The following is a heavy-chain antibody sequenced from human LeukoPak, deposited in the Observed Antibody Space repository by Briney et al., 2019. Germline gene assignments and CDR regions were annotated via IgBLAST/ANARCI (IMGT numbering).Heavy chain of an antibody. CDR3: ARDRGAYCGGDCYLGFDY. CDR1: GFTVSSNY. CDR2: ISGSSGYI. D-gene: IGHD2-21*02. Sequence: PGGSLRLSCAASGFTVSSNYMSWVRQAPGKGLEWVSCISGSSGYISYADSVKGRFTISRDNAKKSLYLQMTSLTAEDTAVYYCARDRGAYCGGDCYLGFDYWGRGTLVTVSS. V-gene: IGHV3-21*01. J-gene: IGHJ4*01.